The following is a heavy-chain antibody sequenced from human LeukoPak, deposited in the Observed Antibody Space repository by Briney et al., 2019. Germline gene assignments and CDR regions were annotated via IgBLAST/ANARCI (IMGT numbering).Heavy chain of an antibody. CDR2: IRYDGSNK. Sequence: PGGSLRLSCAASGFTFSSYGMHGVRQAPGKGLEGGAFIRYDGSNKYYAESVKGRFTISRDNSKNTLYLQMNSLRAEDTAVYYCAKDRPYARYCSSTSCYTFYFDYWDQGTLVTVSS. D-gene: IGHD2-2*02. CDR1: GFTFSSYG. J-gene: IGHJ4*02. V-gene: IGHV3-30*02. CDR3: AKDRPYARYCSSTSCYTFYFDY.